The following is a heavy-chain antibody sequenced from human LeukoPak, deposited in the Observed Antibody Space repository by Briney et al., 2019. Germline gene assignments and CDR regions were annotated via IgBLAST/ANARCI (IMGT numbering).Heavy chain of an antibody. CDR3: ARGTYYYDSSGYYPPPSFDY. D-gene: IGHD3-22*01. CDR2: IIPILGIA. V-gene: IGHV1-69*02. Sequence: GASVKVSCKASGGTFSSYTISWVRQATGQGLVWMGRIIPILGIANYAQKFQGRVTITADKSTSTAYMELSSLRSEDTAVYYCARGTYYYDSSGYYPPPSFDYWGQGTLVTVSS. J-gene: IGHJ4*02. CDR1: GGTFSSYT.